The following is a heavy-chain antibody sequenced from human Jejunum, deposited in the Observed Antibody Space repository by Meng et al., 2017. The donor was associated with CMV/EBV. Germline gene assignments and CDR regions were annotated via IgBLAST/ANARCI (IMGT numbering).Heavy chain of an antibody. J-gene: IGHJ4*02. CDR2: IDTKTGNP. CDR1: GYSVSSYG. D-gene: IGHD5-18*01. Sequence: CKTSGYSVSSYGINWVREAPGQRLEWMGWIDTKTGNPAYAPDFTGRFVFSMDTSVSTAYLEISSLRAEDTAVYYCTRGAGAHTAKYDFWGRGTLVTVSS. CDR3: TRGAGAHTAKYDF. V-gene: IGHV7-4-1*02.